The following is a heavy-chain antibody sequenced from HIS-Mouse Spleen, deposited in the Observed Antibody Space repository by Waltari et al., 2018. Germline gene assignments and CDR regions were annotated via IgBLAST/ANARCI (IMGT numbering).Heavy chain of an antibody. J-gene: IGHJ2*01. CDR3: AREIPYSSSWYDWYFDL. D-gene: IGHD6-13*01. CDR1: RGSISSISYY. Sequence: QLQLQGWGPGLVKRPESLSLTCTVSRGSISSISYYRGWIRQPPGKGLEWIGSIYYSGSTYYNPSLKSRVTISVDTSKNQFSLKLSSVTAADTAVYYCAREIPYSSSWYDWYFDLWGRGTLVTVSS. CDR2: IYYSGST. V-gene: IGHV4-39*07.